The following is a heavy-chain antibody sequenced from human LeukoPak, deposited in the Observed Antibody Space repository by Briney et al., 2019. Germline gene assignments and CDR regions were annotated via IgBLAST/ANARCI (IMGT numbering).Heavy chain of an antibody. Sequence: SVKVSCKASGGTFSSYAISWVRQAPGQGLEWMGGIIPIFGTANYAQKFQGRVTITADESTSTAYMELSSLRSEDTAVYYCARVSSSGYYLYNWFDPWGQGTLVTVSS. D-gene: IGHD3-22*01. CDR1: GGTFSSYA. V-gene: IGHV1-69*13. CDR2: IIPIFGTA. J-gene: IGHJ5*02. CDR3: ARVSSSGYYLYNWFDP.